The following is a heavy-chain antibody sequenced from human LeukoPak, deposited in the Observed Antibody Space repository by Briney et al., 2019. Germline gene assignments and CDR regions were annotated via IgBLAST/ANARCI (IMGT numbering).Heavy chain of an antibody. CDR1: GFTFSSYA. J-gene: IGHJ4*02. D-gene: IGHD6-6*01. Sequence: GGSLRLSCAASGFTFSSYAMHWVRQAPGKGLEWVAVISYDGSNKYYADSVKGRFTISRDNSKNTLYLQMHSLRAEDTAVYYCARFASIAGDYWGQGTLVTVSS. V-gene: IGHV3-30*04. CDR2: ISYDGSNK. CDR3: ARFASIAGDY.